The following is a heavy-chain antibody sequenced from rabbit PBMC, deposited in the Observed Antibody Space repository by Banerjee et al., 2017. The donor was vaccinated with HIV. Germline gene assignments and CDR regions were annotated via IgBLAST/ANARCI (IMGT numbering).Heavy chain of an antibody. V-gene: IGHV1S47*01. CDR1: GFDFNSFG. CDR2: IYPDSGVT. Sequence: QEQLVESGGGLVTLGGSLKLSCKASGFDFNSFGISWVRQAPGKGLEWIAYIYPDSGVTDYASWVNGRFTFSLDNAPNTLFLLLSSLSAAASSSFFFTLFFLFSSPSRFAPFDPRGPGTLVTVS. CDR3: TLFFLFSSPSRFAPFDP. J-gene: IGHJ2*01. D-gene: IGHD3-1*01.